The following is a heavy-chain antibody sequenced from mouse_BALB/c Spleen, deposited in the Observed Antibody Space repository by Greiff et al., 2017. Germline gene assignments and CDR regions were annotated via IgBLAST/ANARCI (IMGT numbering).Heavy chain of an antibody. V-gene: IGHV3-8*02. D-gene: IGHD2-10*02. J-gene: IGHJ4*01. CDR2: ISYSGST. CDR3: ARTYGNYRKDYAMDY. Sequence: EVNVVESGPSLVKPSQTLSLTCSVTGDSITSGYWNWIRKFPGNKLEYMGYISYSGSTYYNPSLKSRISITRDTSKNQYYLQLNSVTTEDTATYYCARTYGNYRKDYAMDYWGQGTSVTVSS. CDR1: GDSITSGY.